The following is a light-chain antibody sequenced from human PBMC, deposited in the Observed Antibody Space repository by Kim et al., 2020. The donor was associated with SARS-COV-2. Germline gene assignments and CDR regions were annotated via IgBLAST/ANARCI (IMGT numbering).Light chain of an antibody. CDR1: QSVSSSY. CDR2: GAS. Sequence: PGERVTLSCTASQSVSSSYLTWYQQKPGQAPRLLIYGASTRATGIPARFSGSGSGTDFTLTISSLQPEDFAVYYCQQDYNLPWTFGQGTKV. J-gene: IGKJ1*01. CDR3: QQDYNLPWT. V-gene: IGKV3D-7*01.